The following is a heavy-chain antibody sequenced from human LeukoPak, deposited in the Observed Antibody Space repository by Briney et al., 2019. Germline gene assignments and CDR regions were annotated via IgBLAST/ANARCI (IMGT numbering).Heavy chain of an antibody. CDR1: GYTFTSNY. CDR3: ARGRPNYDSSGYYTLLDY. J-gene: IGHJ4*02. Sequence: ASVKVSCKASGYTFTSNYIHWVRQAPGQGLEWMGWISAYNGNTNYAQKLQGRVTMTTDTSTSTAYMELRSLRSDDTAVYYCARGRPNYDSSGYYTLLDYWGQGTLVTVSS. D-gene: IGHD3-22*01. V-gene: IGHV1-18*04. CDR2: ISAYNGNT.